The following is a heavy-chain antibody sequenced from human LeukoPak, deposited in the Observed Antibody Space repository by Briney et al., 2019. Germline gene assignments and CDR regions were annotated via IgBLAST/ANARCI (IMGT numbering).Heavy chain of an antibody. V-gene: IGHV1-2*02. CDR3: ARTPEGPYYYMDV. CDR1: GYTFTGYY. Sequence: GASVKVSCKASGYTFTGYYMHWVRQAPGQGLEWMGWFNPDSGGTNYAQKFQGRVTMTRDTSISTAYMELSRLRSDDTAVYYCARTPEGPYYYMDVWGKGTTVTISS. D-gene: IGHD2-15*01. CDR2: FNPDSGGT. J-gene: IGHJ6*03.